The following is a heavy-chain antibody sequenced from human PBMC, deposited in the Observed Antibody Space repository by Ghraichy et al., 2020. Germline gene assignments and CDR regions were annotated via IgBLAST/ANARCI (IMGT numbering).Heavy chain of an antibody. D-gene: IGHD3-9*01. Sequence: VKVSCKASGGTFSSYAISWVRQAPGQGLEWMGGIIPIFGTANYAQKFQGRVTITADESTSTAYMELSSLRSEDTAVYYCARGSYDTTNLYYYYYGMDVWGQGTTVTVSS. CDR3: ARGSYDTTNLYYYYYGMDV. J-gene: IGHJ6*02. V-gene: IGHV1-69*13. CDR2: IIPIFGTA. CDR1: GGTFSSYA.